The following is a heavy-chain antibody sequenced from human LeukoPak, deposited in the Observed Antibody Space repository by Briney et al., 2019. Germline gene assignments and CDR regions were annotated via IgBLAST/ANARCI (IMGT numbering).Heavy chain of an antibody. J-gene: IGHJ4*02. D-gene: IGHD3-22*01. V-gene: IGHV3-23*01. CDR2: ISGSGGST. Sequence: PGGSLRLSCAASGFTFDDYAMPWVRQAPGKGLEWVSGISGSGGSTYYADSVKGRFTISRDNSKNTLYLQMNSLRAEDTAVYYCAKDRARITMIVVVGYYFDYWGQGTLVTVSS. CDR1: GFTFDDYA. CDR3: AKDRARITMIVVVGYYFDY.